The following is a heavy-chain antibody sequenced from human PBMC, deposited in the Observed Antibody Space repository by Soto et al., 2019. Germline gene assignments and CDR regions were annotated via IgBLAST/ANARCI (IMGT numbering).Heavy chain of an antibody. D-gene: IGHD5-12*01. CDR3: ARVHSGYDAENWFDP. CDR1: GYTFTSYG. J-gene: IGHJ5*02. V-gene: IGHV1-18*01. Sequence: ASVKVSCKASGYTFTSYGINWVRQAPGQGLEWMGWISAYNGNTNYAQKLQGRVTMTTDTSTSTAYMELRSLRSDDTAVYYCARVHSGYDAENWFDPWGQGTLVTVSS. CDR2: ISAYNGNT.